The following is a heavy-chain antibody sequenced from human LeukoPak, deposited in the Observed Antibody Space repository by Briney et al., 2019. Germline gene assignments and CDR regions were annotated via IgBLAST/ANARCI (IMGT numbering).Heavy chain of an antibody. V-gene: IGHV4-61*01. D-gene: IGHD2-2*01. CDR1: GGSVSSSSYY. Sequence: SETLSLTCTVSGGSVSSSSYYWSWIRQPPGKGLEWFGYIYYSGSTNYNPSLKSRVTISVDTSTNQFSLKLSSVTAADTAVYYCARVDFVAVPGAMYWFDAWGQGTLVTVSS. CDR2: IYYSGST. CDR3: ARVDFVAVPGAMYWFDA. J-gene: IGHJ5*02.